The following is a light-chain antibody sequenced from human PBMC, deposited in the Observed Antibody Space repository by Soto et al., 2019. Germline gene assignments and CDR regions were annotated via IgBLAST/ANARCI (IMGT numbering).Light chain of an antibody. J-gene: IGLJ2*01. CDR2: DVS. Sequence: QSVLTQPASVSGSPGQSITISCTGTSSDVGGYNYVSWYQQHPGKAPKLMIYDVSNRPSGVSNRFSGSKSDNTASLTISGLPAEDEADYYCSSYTSSSALVFGGGTKLTVL. V-gene: IGLV2-14*01. CDR1: SSDVGGYNY. CDR3: SSYTSSSALV.